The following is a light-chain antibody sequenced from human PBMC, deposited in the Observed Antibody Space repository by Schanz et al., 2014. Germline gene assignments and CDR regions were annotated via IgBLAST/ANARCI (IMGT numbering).Light chain of an antibody. CDR3: QQYNNWPRT. CDR1: QSVLYSSNNKNY. J-gene: IGKJ2*02. V-gene: IGKV4-1*01. CDR2: WAS. Sequence: DIVMTQSPDSLAVSLGERATIHCKSSQSVLYSSNNKNYLAWYQQKPGQPPKLLVYWASTRESGVPDRFSGSGSGTDFTLTISSLQAEDFAVYYCQQYNNWPRTFGQGTRLEIK.